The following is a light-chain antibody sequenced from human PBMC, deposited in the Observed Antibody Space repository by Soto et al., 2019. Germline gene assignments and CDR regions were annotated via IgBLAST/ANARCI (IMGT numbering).Light chain of an antibody. CDR2: GAS. V-gene: IGKV3-15*01. Sequence: EMVMTQSPATLSVSPGEGATLSCRASQSVRTGLAWYQQKPGQAPRLLIYGASIRATGIPARLSGSGSGSEFTLTITSLQSEDFAVYYCQQYDYLWTFGQGTKVEIK. CDR3: QQYDYLWT. J-gene: IGKJ1*01. CDR1: QSVRTG.